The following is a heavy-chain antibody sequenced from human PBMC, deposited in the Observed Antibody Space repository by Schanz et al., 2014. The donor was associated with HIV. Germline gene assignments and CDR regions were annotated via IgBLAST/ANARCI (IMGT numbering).Heavy chain of an antibody. CDR2: ISYDGSTQ. CDR1: GFTFSSYA. CDR3: ARRDYGDYYYYYGMDV. J-gene: IGHJ6*02. D-gene: IGHD4-17*01. V-gene: IGHV3-30-3*01. Sequence: QVQLVESGGGVVQPGRSLRLSCAASGFTFSSYAMHWVRQAPGKGLEWVAVISYDGSTQYYADSVKGRFTISRDNSKNTLYLQMNSLRAEDTAVYYCARRDYGDYYYYYGMDVWGQGTTVTVSS.